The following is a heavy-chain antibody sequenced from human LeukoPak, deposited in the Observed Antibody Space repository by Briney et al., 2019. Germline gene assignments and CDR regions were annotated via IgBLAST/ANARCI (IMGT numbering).Heavy chain of an antibody. CDR3: ARRKVSGRLGYFDY. J-gene: IGHJ4*02. Sequence: SETLSLTCTASGGSISSYYWSWIRQPPGKGLEWIGYIYYSGSTNYNPSLKSRVTISVDTPKNQFSLKLSSVTAADTAVYYCARRKVSGRLGYFDYWGQGTLVTVSS. CDR2: IYYSGST. D-gene: IGHD1-26*01. V-gene: IGHV4-59*08. CDR1: GGSISSYY.